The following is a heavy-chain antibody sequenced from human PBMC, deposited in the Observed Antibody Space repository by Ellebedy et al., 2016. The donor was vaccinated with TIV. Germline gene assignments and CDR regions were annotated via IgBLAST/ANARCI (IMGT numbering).Heavy chain of an antibody. CDR1: GFPFGDYA. D-gene: IGHD1-1*01. CDR2: IGPSGSGITT. V-gene: IGHV3-23*01. Sequence: PGGSLRLSCAASGFPFGDYAMNWVRQAPGKGLEWVASIGPSGSGITTFYADSVKGRYTISRDNSKNTLYLQMTSLRAEDTAVYFCAKRILERLYYFDHWGQGALVTVSS. CDR3: AKRILERLYYFDH. J-gene: IGHJ4*02.